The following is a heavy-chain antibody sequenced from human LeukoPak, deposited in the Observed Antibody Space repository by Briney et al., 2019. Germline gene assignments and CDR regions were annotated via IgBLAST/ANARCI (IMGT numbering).Heavy chain of an antibody. D-gene: IGHD2-2*01. V-gene: IGHV4-39*07. Sequence: SETLSLTCTVSGDSITTTNYYWGWIRQPPGKGLEWIGNIFYSGSTYYSPSLKSVVTISLDTSRNQFSLKLNSVTAADTAVYYCARGKYQLLLGPENYYYYYMDVWGKGTTVTVSS. J-gene: IGHJ6*03. CDR2: IFYSGST. CDR3: ARGKYQLLLGPENYYYYYMDV. CDR1: GDSITTTNYY.